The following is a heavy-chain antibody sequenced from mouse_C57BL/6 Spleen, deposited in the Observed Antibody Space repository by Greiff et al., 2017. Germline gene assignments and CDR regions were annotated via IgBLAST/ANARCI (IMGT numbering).Heavy chain of an antibody. Sequence: DVMLVESGGGLVKPGGSLKLSCAASGFTFSDYGMHWVRQAPEKGLEWVAYISSGSSTIYYADTVKGRFTISRDNAKNTLFLQMTSLRSEDTAMYYCARGNYGSSYLDYWGQGTTLTVSS. J-gene: IGHJ2*01. D-gene: IGHD1-1*01. V-gene: IGHV5-17*01. CDR2: ISSGSSTI. CDR1: GFTFSDYG. CDR3: ARGNYGSSYLDY.